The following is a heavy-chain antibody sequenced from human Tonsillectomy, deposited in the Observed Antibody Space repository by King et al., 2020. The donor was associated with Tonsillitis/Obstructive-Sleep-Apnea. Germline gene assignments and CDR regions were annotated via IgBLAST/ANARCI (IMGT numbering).Heavy chain of an antibody. CDR3: AKNYGDPDY. V-gene: IGHV3-20*04. Sequence: VQLVESGGGVVRPGGSLRRSCAASGLTFDDYGMSCVRQAPGKGLSWVSGVKWNGGSKGYADSVKGRFTISRDNAKNSLYLQMDSLRVEDTAFYYCAKNYGDPDYWGQGTLVTVSS. CDR1: GLTFDDYG. CDR2: VKWNGGSK. J-gene: IGHJ4*02. D-gene: IGHD4-17*01.